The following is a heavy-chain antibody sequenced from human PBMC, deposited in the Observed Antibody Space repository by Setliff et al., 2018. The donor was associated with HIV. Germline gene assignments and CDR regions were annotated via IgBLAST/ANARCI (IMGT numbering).Heavy chain of an antibody. D-gene: IGHD4-17*01. J-gene: IGHJ3*02. V-gene: IGHV4-38-2*02. CDR3: ARGTTLNVVPDAFDI. CDR1: GYSISSGYY. Sequence: LSLTCTVTGYSISSGYYWAWIRQPPGKGLEWIGYTYHAGNTYYNPSLKSRVTISVDTSKNQISLRLNSLTAADTAVYYCARGTTLNVVPDAFDIWGQGTMVTVSS. CDR2: TYHAGNT.